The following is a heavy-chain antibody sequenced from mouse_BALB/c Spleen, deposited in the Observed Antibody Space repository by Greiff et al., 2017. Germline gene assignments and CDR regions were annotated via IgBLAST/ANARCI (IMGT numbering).Heavy chain of an antibody. CDR2: IRLKSNNYAT. Sequence: EVKLEESGGGLVQPGGSMKLSCVASGFTFSNYWMNWVRQSPEKGLEWVAEIRLKSNNYATHYAESVKGRFTISRDDSKSSVYLQMNNLRAEDTGIYYCTYQYYFDYWGQGTTLTVSA. CDR1: GFTFSNYW. J-gene: IGHJ2*01. CDR3: TYQYYFDY. V-gene: IGHV6-6*02.